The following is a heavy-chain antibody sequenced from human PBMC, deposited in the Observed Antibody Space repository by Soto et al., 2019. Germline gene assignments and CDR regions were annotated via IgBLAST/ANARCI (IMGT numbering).Heavy chain of an antibody. V-gene: IGHV3-11*06. Sequence: QVQLVESGGGLVKPGGSLRLSCAASGFTFSDYYMSWIRQAPGKGLEWVSYISSSSSYTNYADSVKGRFTISRDNAKNSLYLQMNSLRAEDTAVYYCARSLASGSPWGYYYYGMDVWGQGTTVTVSS. D-gene: IGHD6-19*01. CDR2: ISSSSSYT. J-gene: IGHJ6*02. CDR3: ARSLASGSPWGYYYYGMDV. CDR1: GFTFSDYY.